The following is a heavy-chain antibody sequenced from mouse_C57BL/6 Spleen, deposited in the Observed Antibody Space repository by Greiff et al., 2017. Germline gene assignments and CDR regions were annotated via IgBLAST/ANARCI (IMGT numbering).Heavy chain of an antibody. CDR3: ARSMFTTVGFDY. D-gene: IGHD2-2*01. V-gene: IGHV1-52*01. Sequence: QVQLQQPGAELVRPGSSVQLSCKASGYTFTSYWMHWVKQRPLQGLEWIGNIDPSDSETHYNQKFKDKATLTGYKSSSTAYMQLSSLTSDDSAVYYCARSMFTTVGFDYWGQGTTLTVSS. CDR2: IDPSDSET. CDR1: GYTFTSYW. J-gene: IGHJ2*01.